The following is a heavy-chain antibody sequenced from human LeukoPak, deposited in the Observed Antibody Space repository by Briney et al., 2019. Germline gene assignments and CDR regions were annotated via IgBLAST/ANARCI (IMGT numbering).Heavy chain of an antibody. CDR1: GFTFSSYW. CDR2: IKQDGSEK. D-gene: IGHD3-22*01. CDR3: ARDSEDSSGYYYVGALPRFDY. V-gene: IGHV3-7*01. Sequence: GGSLRLSCAASGFTFSSYWMSWVRQAPGKGLEWVANIKQDGSEKYYVDSVKGRFTISRDNARNSLYLQMNSLRAEDTAVYYCARDSEDSSGYYYVGALPRFDYWGQGTLVTVSS. J-gene: IGHJ4*02.